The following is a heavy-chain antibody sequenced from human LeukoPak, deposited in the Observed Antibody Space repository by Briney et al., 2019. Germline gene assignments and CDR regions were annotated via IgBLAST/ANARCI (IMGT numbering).Heavy chain of an antibody. CDR2: ISGSGGST. CDR3: ATLPITMIVVVIEDY. Sequence: AGGSLRPSCAASGFTFSSYAMSWVRQAPGKGLEWVSAISGSGGSTYYADSVKGRFTISRDNSKNTLYLQMNSLRAEDTAVYYCATLPITMIVVVIEDYWGQGTLVTVSS. V-gene: IGHV3-23*01. CDR1: GFTFSSYA. J-gene: IGHJ4*02. D-gene: IGHD3-22*01.